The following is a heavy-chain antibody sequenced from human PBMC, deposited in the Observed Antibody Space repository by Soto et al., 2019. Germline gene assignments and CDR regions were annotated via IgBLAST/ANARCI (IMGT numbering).Heavy chain of an antibody. J-gene: IGHJ3*01. D-gene: IGHD2-2*02. CDR1: GFTFSNYA. CDR2: ISGNGGGT. CDR3: VKALSARYNSAKAFDV. V-gene: IGHV3-64D*06. Sequence: GGSLRLSCSVSGFTFSNYAMHWVRQTPGKGLEYVSAISGNGGGTYYADSVNGRFTISRDNSKNTLYLQMSSLRTEDTAVYYCVKALSARYNSAKAFDVWGQGTVVTVSS.